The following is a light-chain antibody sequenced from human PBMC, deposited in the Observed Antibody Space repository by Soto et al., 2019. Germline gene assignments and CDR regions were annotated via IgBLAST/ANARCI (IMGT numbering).Light chain of an antibody. Sequence: EIVLTQSPATLSLSPGERATLSCRASQSVSSYLAWYQQKPGQAPRLLIYDASNRATGTPARFSGSGSRTDFTLTISSLEPEDFAIYYCQQRSNWPPVTFGGGTKVEIK. V-gene: IGKV3-11*01. CDR3: QQRSNWPPVT. CDR1: QSVSSY. J-gene: IGKJ4*01. CDR2: DAS.